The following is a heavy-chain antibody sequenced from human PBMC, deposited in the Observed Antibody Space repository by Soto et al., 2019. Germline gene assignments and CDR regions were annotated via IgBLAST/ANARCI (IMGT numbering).Heavy chain of an antibody. J-gene: IGHJ4*02. D-gene: IGHD6-6*01. CDR1: GFAFANYA. V-gene: IGHV3-23*01. CDR2: IGGGGGST. CDR3: AKERLARGADY. Sequence: EVQLLDSGGDSVQPGGSLRLSCAASGFAFANYAMTWVRQASGKGLEWVSTIGGGGGSTYYADSVRGRFTISRDNSKNTVYLQMNSLRAEDTAVYFCAKERLARGADYWVQGTLVTVSS.